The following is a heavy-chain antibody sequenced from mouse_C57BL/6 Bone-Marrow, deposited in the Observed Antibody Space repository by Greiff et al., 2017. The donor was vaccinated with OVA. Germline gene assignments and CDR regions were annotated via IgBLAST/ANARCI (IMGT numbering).Heavy chain of an antibody. J-gene: IGHJ4*01. CDR3: ARALYYGSSYAMDY. D-gene: IGHD1-1*01. CDR2: ISSGSSAI. Sequence: VQLKESGGGLVKPGGSLKLSCAASGFTFSDYGMHWVRQAPEKGLEWVAYISSGSSAIYYADTVKGRFTISRDNAKNTLFLQMTSLRSEDTAVYYCARALYYGSSYAMDYWGQGTSVTVSS. V-gene: IGHV5-17*01. CDR1: GFTFSDYG.